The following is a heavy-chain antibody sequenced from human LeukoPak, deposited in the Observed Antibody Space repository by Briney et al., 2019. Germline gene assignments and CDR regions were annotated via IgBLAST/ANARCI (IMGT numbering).Heavy chain of an antibody. Sequence: SETLSLTCTVSGDSISSGNYWGWIRQPPGKGLEWIGEINHSGSTNYNPSLKSRVTISVDTSKNQFSLKLSSVTAADTAVYYCAGHWYSSSSPYYFDYWGQGTLVTVSS. V-gene: IGHV4-38-2*02. J-gene: IGHJ4*02. CDR3: AGHWYSSSSPYYFDY. CDR1: GDSISSGNY. CDR2: INHSGST. D-gene: IGHD6-6*01.